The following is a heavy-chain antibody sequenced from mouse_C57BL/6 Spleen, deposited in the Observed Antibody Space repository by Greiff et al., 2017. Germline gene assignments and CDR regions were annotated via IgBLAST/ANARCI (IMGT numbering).Heavy chain of an antibody. V-gene: IGHV1-15*01. Sequence: QVQLQQSGAELVRPGASVTLSCKASGYTFTDYELHWVKQTPVHGLEWIGAIDPETGGTAYNQKFKGKALLTADKSSSTAYMELRSLTSEDSAVYYCTRWLITTVEDYFDYWGQGTTLTVSS. CDR3: TRWLITTVEDYFDY. J-gene: IGHJ2*01. CDR1: GYTFTDYE. CDR2: IDPETGGT. D-gene: IGHD1-1*01.